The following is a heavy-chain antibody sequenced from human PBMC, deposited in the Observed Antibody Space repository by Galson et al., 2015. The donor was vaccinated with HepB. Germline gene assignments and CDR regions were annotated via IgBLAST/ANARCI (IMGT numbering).Heavy chain of an antibody. J-gene: IGHJ4*02. Sequence: SLRLSCAASGFTFDDYGMSWVRQAPGKGLEWVSGINWNGGSTGYADSVKGRFTISRDNAKNSLYLQMNSLRAEDTALYYCARDNPFITMVRGVMGPSDYWGQGTLVTVSS. CDR3: ARDNPFITMVRGVMGPSDY. CDR2: INWNGGST. V-gene: IGHV3-20*04. CDR1: GFTFDDYG. D-gene: IGHD3-10*01.